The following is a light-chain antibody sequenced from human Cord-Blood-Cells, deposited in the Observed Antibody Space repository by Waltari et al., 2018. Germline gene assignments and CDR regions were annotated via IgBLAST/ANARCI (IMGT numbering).Light chain of an antibody. CDR1: QSVSSN. V-gene: IGKV3-15*01. Sequence: EIVMTQSPATLSVSAGERATPTCRASQSVSSNLAWYQQKPGQAPKLLIYGASTRATGIPARFSGSGSGTEFTLTISSLQSEDFAIYYCQQYDNCPWTFGQGTKLEIK. J-gene: IGKJ1*01. CDR2: GAS. CDR3: QQYDNCPWT.